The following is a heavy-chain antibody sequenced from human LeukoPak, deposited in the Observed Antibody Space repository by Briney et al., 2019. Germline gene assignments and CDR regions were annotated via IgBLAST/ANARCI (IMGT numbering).Heavy chain of an antibody. CDR1: GGSIISYY. J-gene: IGHJ4*02. D-gene: IGHD5-24*01. V-gene: IGHV4-59*01. CDR3: ARDSADGNDY. Sequence: SETLSLTCTVSGGSIISYYWSWIRRPPGKGLEWIGYIYYSGSTNSNPSLKSRVTISVDTSKNQFSLKLSSVTAADTAVYYCARDSADGNDYWGQGTLVTVSS. CDR2: IYYSGST.